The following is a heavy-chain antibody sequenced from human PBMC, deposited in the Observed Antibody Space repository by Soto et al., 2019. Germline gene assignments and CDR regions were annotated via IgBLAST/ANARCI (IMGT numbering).Heavy chain of an antibody. J-gene: IGHJ5*02. CDR1: GGTFSGYT. V-gene: IGHV1-69*02. Sequence: GASVKVSCKASGGTFSGYTISWVQQAPGEGLEWMGRIIPILGIPIYAQKFQGRVTITADKSTSTAYMELSSLRSEDTAVYYCARGSDGSGSYYSTDNRFDPWGQGTLVTVSS. CDR3: ARGSDGSGSYYSTDNRFDP. CDR2: IIPILGIP. D-gene: IGHD3-10*01.